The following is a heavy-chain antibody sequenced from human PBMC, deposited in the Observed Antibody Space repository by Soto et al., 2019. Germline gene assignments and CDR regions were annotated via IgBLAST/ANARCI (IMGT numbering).Heavy chain of an antibody. V-gene: IGHV1-69*12. CDR1: GGTFSNYA. J-gene: IGHJ5*02. Sequence: QVQLVQSGAEVKKPGSSVKVSCKASGGTFSNYAVSWVRQAPGQGLEWMGGIIPIFGTANYAQKFQGRVTITADESPSTGYVVLSRLRSDDPAVYYCAIERGGYSYGYPWFDPWGQGTLVTVSS. D-gene: IGHD5-18*01. CDR2: IIPIFGTA. CDR3: AIERGGYSYGYPWFDP.